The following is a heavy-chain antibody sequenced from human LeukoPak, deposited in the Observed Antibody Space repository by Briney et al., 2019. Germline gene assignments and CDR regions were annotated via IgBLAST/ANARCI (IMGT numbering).Heavy chain of an antibody. J-gene: IGHJ6*02. D-gene: IGHD2-2*01. Sequence: PGGSLRLSCAASGFTFSSYAMSWVRQAPGKGLEWVSAISGSGGSTYYADSVKGRFTISRDNSKNTLYLQMNSLRAEDTAVYYCAKNGNDIVVAPAAIDPDYYYYYGMDVWGQGTTVTVSS. CDR2: ISGSGGST. CDR3: AKNGNDIVVAPAAIDPDYYYYYGMDV. V-gene: IGHV3-23*01. CDR1: GFTFSSYA.